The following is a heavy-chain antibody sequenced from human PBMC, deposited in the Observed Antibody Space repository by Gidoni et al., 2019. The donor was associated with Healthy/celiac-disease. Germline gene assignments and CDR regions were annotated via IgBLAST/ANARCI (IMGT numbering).Heavy chain of an antibody. D-gene: IGHD3-22*01. V-gene: IGHV3-21*01. CDR1: GVTCRSYS. J-gene: IGHJ4*02. CDR2: ISSSSSYI. CDR3: ASFSTYYYDSSWDY. Sequence: EVQLVESGGGLVKPGGSLRLSCAASGVTCRSYSMNWVRQAPGKGMGWVSSISSSSSYIYYADSVKGRFTISRDNAKNSLYLQMNSLRAEDTAVYYCASFSTYYYDSSWDYWGQGTLVTVSS.